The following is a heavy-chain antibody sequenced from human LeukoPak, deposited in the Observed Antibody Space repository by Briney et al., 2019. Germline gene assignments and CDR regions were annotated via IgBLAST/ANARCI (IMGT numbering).Heavy chain of an antibody. V-gene: IGHV4-34*01. CDR1: GGSFSGYY. CDR3: ATYCSSTSCSYYYGMDV. J-gene: IGHJ6*02. CDR2: INHSGST. Sequence: PSETLSLTCAVYGGSFSGYYWSGVRQPRGKGLEWIGEINHSGSTNYNPSLKSRVTISVDSSKNHFSLKLSSVTAADTAVYYCATYCSSTSCSYYYGMDVWGQGTTVTVSS. D-gene: IGHD2-2*01.